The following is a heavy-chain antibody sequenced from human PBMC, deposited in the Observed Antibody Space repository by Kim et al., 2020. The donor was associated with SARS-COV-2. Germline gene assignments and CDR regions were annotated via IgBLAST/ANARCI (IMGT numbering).Heavy chain of an antibody. D-gene: IGHD6-13*01. CDR2: INTNTGNP. Sequence: ASVKVSCKASGYTFTSYAMNWVRQAPGQGLEWMGWINTNTGNPTYAQGFTGRFVFSLDTSVSTAYLQISSLKAEDTAVYYCSSLAPGYSISWELRFDYWGQGTLVTVSS. J-gene: IGHJ4*02. V-gene: IGHV7-4-1*02. CDR3: SSLAPGYSISWELRFDY. CDR1: GYTFTSYA.